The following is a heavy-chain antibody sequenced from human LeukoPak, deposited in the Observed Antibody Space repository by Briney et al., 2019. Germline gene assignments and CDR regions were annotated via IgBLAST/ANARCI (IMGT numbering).Heavy chain of an antibody. CDR1: GYTFTTYA. Sequence: ASVKVSCKASGYTFTTYAMHWVRQAPGQRLEWMGWINADSGDTKYSQRFQGRVTITRDTSAYTAYMELSSLRSEDTAVYYCVRGYIAVAGIFVYWGQGTLVTVSS. CDR3: VRGYIAVAGIFVY. J-gene: IGHJ4*02. V-gene: IGHV1-3*01. CDR2: INADSGDT. D-gene: IGHD6-19*01.